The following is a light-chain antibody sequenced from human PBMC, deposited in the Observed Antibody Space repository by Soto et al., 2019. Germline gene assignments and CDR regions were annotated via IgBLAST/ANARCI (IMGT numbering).Light chain of an antibody. CDR3: QQYNSYSWT. CDR1: QSISSW. V-gene: IGKV1-5*01. CDR2: DAS. Sequence: IQMTQSPSTLSATVGDRVTITCRASQSISSWLAWYQQKPGKAPKLLIYDASSLESGVPSRFSGSGSGTEFTLTISSLQPDDFATYYCQQYNSYSWTFGQRTKVDVK. J-gene: IGKJ1*01.